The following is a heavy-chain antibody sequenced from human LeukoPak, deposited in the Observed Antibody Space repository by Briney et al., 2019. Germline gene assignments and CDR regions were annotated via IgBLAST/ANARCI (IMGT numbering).Heavy chain of an antibody. V-gene: IGHV3-23*01. CDR3: AISRGYFDY. CDR1: GFPFSTYG. Sequence: GGSLRLSCAASGFPFSTYGMSWVRQAPGQGLEWVSGITGSGGGTFYAQSVRGRFTISRDNSKSTLYLQMSSLRAEDTAVYYCAISRGYFDYWGQGTLITVSS. CDR2: ITGSGGGT. J-gene: IGHJ4*02.